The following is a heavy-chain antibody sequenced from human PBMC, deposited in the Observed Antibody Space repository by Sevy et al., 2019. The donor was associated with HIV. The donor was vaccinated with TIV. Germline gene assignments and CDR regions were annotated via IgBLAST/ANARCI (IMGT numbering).Heavy chain of an antibody. CDR2: IDNDGDT. J-gene: IGHJ6*02. CDR3: ARELYYGMDV. D-gene: IGHD3-10*01. V-gene: IGHV3-13*01. Sequence: GGSLRLSCRASGFTFSNYDMHWVRQATGKGLEWVSGIDNDGDTYYPDSVKGRFTISRENGRDSLYLQMNSVRAGDTAVYYCARELYYGMDVWGQGTTVTVSS. CDR1: GFTFSNYD.